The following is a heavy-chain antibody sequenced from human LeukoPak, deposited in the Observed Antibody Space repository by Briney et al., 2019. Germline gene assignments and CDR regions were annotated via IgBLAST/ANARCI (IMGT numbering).Heavy chain of an antibody. CDR3: ARGTYYDESGYYGFDI. CDR1: GFTFSSYS. CDR2: ISSSSSYI. D-gene: IGHD3-22*01. J-gene: IGHJ3*02. Sequence: GGSLRLSCAASGFTFSSYSMNWVRQAPGKGLEWVSSISSSSSYIYYADSVKGRFTISRDNAKNTLYLQMNSLRAEDTAVYYCARGTYYDESGYYGFDIWGQGTMVTVSS. V-gene: IGHV3-21*01.